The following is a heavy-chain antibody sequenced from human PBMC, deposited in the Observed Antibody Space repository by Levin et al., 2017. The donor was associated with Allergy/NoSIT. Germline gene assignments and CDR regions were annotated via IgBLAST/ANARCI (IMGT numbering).Heavy chain of an antibody. CDR3: ARRWSSSSWYDEN. CDR1: GGSISSYY. D-gene: IGHD6-13*01. J-gene: IGHJ4*02. Sequence: ESLKISCTVSGGSISSYYWSWIRQPPGKGLEWIGYIYYSGSTNYNPSLKSRVTISVDTSKNQFSLKLSSVTAADTAVYYCARRWSSSSWYDENWGQGTLVTVSS. CDR2: IYYSGST. V-gene: IGHV4-59*08.